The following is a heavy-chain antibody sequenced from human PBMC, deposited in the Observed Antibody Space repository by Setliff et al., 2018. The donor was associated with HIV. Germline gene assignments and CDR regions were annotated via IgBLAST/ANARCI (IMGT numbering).Heavy chain of an antibody. CDR2: TYYRSKWYN. V-gene: IGHV6-1*01. J-gene: IGHJ4*02. D-gene: IGHD3-10*01. CDR1: GDTISSNSVS. Sequence: PSQTLSLTCAISGDTISSNSVSCNWIRQSPSRGLEWLGSTYYRSKWYNDYAVSVKSRMTFNPDTSKNQFSLQLNSVTPEDTAVYFCARGNSTKRGFDYWGLGTLVTVSS. CDR3: ARGNSTKRGFDY.